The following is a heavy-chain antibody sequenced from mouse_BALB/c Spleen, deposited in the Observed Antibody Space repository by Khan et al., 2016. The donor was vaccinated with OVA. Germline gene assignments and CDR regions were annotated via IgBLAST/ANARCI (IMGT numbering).Heavy chain of an antibody. V-gene: IGHV2-6-4*01. Sequence: QMQLEESGPGLVAPSQSLSITCTVSGFSLSRYNIHWVRQPPGKGLEWLGMIWAGGGTDYNSTLKSRLNISKDNSKSQVFLKMNSLQTDDTAMYYCARAYYRYDGYYALDYWGQGTSVTGSS. CDR2: IWAGGGT. D-gene: IGHD2-14*01. CDR3: ARAYYRYDGYYALDY. J-gene: IGHJ4*01. CDR1: GFSLSRYN.